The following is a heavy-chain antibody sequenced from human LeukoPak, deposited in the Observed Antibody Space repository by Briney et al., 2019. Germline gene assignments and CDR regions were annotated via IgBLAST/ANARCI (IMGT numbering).Heavy chain of an antibody. Sequence: SETLSLTCSVSGGSISSSNYYWSWIRQPAGKGLEWIGRIYTSESTNYNPSLKSRVTISVDTSMNQFSLKLSSVTAADTAVYYCARGLWFGDENPPYFDYWGQGILVTVSS. J-gene: IGHJ4*02. CDR1: GGSISSSNYY. CDR3: ARGLWFGDENPPYFDY. V-gene: IGHV4-61*02. CDR2: IYTSEST. D-gene: IGHD3-10*01.